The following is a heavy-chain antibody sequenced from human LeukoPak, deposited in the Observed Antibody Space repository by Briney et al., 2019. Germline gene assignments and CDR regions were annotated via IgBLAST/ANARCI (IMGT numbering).Heavy chain of an antibody. CDR3: AKVESGYHFDY. V-gene: IGHV3-23*01. Sequence: GGSLRLSCAASGFTFSRYGMSGVRRAPGKGREWVSGISGRGGNTYYADSVKRRFTISRDNSQNTLYLQMNTLRAEDTAVYYCAKVESGYHFDYWGQGTLVTVSS. CDR2: ISGRGGNT. J-gene: IGHJ4*02. CDR1: GFTFSRYG. D-gene: IGHD5-12*01.